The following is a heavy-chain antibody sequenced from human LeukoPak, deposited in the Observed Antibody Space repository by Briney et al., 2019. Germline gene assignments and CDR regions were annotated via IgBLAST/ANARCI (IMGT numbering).Heavy chain of an antibody. Sequence: PGGSLRLSCAASGFTFSSYAMHWVRQAPGKGLVWVAVISYDGSNKYYADSVKGRFTISRDNAKNSLYLQMSNLRAEDTAVYFCARGGGLDVWGQGATVTVSS. CDR3: ARGGGLDV. V-gene: IGHV3-30-3*01. J-gene: IGHJ6*02. D-gene: IGHD3-16*01. CDR2: ISYDGSNK. CDR1: GFTFSSYA.